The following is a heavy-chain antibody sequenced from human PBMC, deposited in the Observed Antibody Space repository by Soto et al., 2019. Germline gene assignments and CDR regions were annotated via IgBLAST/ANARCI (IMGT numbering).Heavy chain of an antibody. CDR1: GGSISSYY. CDR3: ARVTGGVYDRWFDP. V-gene: IGHV4-59*01. CDR2: ISYSGST. J-gene: IGHJ5*02. D-gene: IGHD2-8*01. Sequence: KPSETLSITCTVPGGSISSYYWSWIRQPPWKGLEWIGYISYSGSTNYNPSLKSRVTISVDTSKNPFSLKLSSVTAADTAVYYCARVTGGVYDRWFDPWGQGTLVTV.